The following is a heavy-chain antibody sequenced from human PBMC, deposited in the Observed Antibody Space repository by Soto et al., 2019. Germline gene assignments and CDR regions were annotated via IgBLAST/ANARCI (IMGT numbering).Heavy chain of an antibody. CDR2: IYWDDDK. Sequence: SGPTLVNPTQTLTLTCTFSGFSLSTSGVGVGWIRQPPGKALEWLALIYWDDDKRYSPSLKSRLTITKDTSKNQVVLTMTNMDPVDTATYYCAHRPITMVRGLVYFDYWGQGTLVTVSS. CDR1: GFSLSTSGVG. D-gene: IGHD3-10*01. J-gene: IGHJ4*02. CDR3: AHRPITMVRGLVYFDY. V-gene: IGHV2-5*02.